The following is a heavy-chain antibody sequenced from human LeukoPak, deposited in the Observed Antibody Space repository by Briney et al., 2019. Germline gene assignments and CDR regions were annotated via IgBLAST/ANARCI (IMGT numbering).Heavy chain of an antibody. J-gene: IGHJ6*02. Sequence: GEPLRISCQGSGYTFTSYWISWVRXMLGGXLEWMGRIDPSDSYTNYSPSFQGPVTISADKSITTAYLQRSSLKASDTAIYYCTGHPGIASDLGVWGQGTTVTVSS. CDR1: GYTFTSYW. CDR3: TGHPGIASDLGV. CDR2: IDPSDSYT. V-gene: IGHV5-10-1*01. D-gene: IGHD6-13*01.